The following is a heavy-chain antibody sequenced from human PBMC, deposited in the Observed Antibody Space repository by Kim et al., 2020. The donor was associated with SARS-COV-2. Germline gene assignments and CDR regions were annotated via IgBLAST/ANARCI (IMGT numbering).Heavy chain of an antibody. D-gene: IGHD2-2*01. CDR3: ARMIVVVPAAQYNWFDP. Sequence: SETLSLTCTVSGGSISSGGYYWSWIRQHPGKGLEWIGYIYYSGSTYYNPSLKSRVTISVDTSKNQFSLKLSSVTAADTAVYYCARMIVVVPAAQYNWFDPWGQGTLVTVSS. J-gene: IGHJ5*02. CDR2: IYYSGST. CDR1: GGSISSGGYY. V-gene: IGHV4-31*03.